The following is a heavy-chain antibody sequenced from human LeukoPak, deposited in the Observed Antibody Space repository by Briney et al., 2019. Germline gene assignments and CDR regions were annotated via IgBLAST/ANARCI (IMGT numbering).Heavy chain of an antibody. CDR3: ARGRSGSSWSDY. D-gene: IGHD6-13*01. V-gene: IGHV1-18*01. J-gene: IGHJ4*02. CDR2: ISAYNGNR. CDR1: GYTFSSYG. Sequence: SVKVACKASGYTFSSYGISWVRQAPGQGLEWMGWISAYNGNRNYSQRLQGRVTMTTDTSTSTAYMELRSLRSDDTAVYYCARGRSGSSWSDYWGQGTLVTVSS.